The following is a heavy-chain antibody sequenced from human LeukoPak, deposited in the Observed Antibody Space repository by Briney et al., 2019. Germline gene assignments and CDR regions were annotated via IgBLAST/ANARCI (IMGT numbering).Heavy chain of an antibody. CDR1: GFTFSSYW. CDR3: AKSPGKYQLLYHYFDY. Sequence: GGSLRLSCAASGFTFSSYWMSWVRQAPGKGLEWVANIKQDGSEKYYVDSVKGRFTISRDNAKNSLYLQMNSLRAEDTAVYYCAKSPGKYQLLYHYFDYWGQGTLVIVYS. J-gene: IGHJ4*02. D-gene: IGHD2-2*02. CDR2: IKQDGSEK. V-gene: IGHV3-7*02.